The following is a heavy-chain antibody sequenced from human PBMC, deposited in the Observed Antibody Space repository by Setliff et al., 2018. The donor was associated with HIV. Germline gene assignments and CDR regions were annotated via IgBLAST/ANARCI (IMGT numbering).Heavy chain of an antibody. CDR2: IKEDGTEE. Sequence: GGSLRLSCAASGFLFSDHGMSWVRQAPGKGLEWVANIKEDGTEEYYVDSVKGRFTISRDNAKNSLYLQMSSLRAEDTAVYYCAKSRGYSGYLTDAFDIWGQGTMVTVSS. CDR3: AKSRGYSGYLTDAFDI. CDR1: GFLFSDHG. J-gene: IGHJ3*02. V-gene: IGHV3-7*01. D-gene: IGHD5-12*01.